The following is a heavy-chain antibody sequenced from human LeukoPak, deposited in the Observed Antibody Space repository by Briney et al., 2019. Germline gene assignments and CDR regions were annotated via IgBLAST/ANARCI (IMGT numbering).Heavy chain of an antibody. CDR3: ARGYSGPLIAARVVGVLGY. CDR2: ISYDGSNK. V-gene: IGHV3-30-3*01. D-gene: IGHD6-6*01. J-gene: IGHJ4*02. Sequence: GGSLRLSCAGSGFIFSNYWMHWVRPAPGKGLEWVAVISYDGSNKYYADSVKGRFTISRDNSKNTLYLQMDSLRAEDTAVYYCARGYSGPLIAARVVGVLGYWGQGTLVTVSS. CDR1: GFIFSNYW.